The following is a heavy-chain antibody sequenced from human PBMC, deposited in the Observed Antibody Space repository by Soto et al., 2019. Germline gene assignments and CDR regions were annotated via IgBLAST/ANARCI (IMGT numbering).Heavy chain of an antibody. CDR2: ISNDGSNR. Sequence: QVQVVESGGGVVQPGTSLRLSCVASGFSFKSYGMHWVRQAPGKGLEWVALISNDGSNRYYEDSVKGRFTVSRDNSKNTVSLQMNSLRPEDTALYYCAKAIYDTGVDEYWGQGTHVIVSS. J-gene: IGHJ4*02. V-gene: IGHV3-30*18. D-gene: IGHD7-27*01. CDR1: GFSFKSYG. CDR3: AKAIYDTGVDEY.